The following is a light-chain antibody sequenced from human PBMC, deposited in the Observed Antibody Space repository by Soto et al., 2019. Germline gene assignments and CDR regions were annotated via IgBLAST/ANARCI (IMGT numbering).Light chain of an antibody. Sequence: DIQMAQSPSSLSASVGDRVTITCQASQDISNYSNWYQQKPRKAPNLLIYDALSLEPAVPSRFSGSGSGTTYTFTISSLQPEDVATYYCQQYHGLPSTFGGGTKVEI. CDR1: QDISNY. V-gene: IGKV1-33*01. CDR2: DAL. J-gene: IGKJ4*01. CDR3: QQYHGLPST.